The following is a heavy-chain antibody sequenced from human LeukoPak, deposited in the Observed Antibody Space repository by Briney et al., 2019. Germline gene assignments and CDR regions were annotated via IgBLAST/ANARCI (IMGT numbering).Heavy chain of an antibody. J-gene: IGHJ4*02. D-gene: IGHD4-11*01. CDR2: INPNSGGT. V-gene: IGHV1-2*06. CDR3: AVIENSGLQSDFDY. CDR1: GYTFAGYY. Sequence: GASVKVSCKASGYTFAGYYMHWVRQAPGQGLEWMGRINPNSGGTNYAQKLQGRVTMTTDTSTSTAYMELRSLRSDDTAVYYCAVIENSGLQSDFDYWGQGTLVTVSS.